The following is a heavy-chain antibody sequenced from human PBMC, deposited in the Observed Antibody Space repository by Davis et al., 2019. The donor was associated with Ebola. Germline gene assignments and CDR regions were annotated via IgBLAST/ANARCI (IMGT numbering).Heavy chain of an antibody. V-gene: IGHV3-30*04. Sequence: GESLKISCVASGFALSGPSVHWVRQAPGKGLEWVAAMSFDGSTKYYADSVKGRFTISRDNSKNTLHLQMNSLRAEDTAVYFCARDPEQIMTIAYYFYGMDVWGQGTTVTVSS. D-gene: IGHD4/OR15-4a*01. J-gene: IGHJ6*02. CDR2: MSFDGSTK. CDR1: GFALSGPS. CDR3: ARDPEQIMTIAYYFYGMDV.